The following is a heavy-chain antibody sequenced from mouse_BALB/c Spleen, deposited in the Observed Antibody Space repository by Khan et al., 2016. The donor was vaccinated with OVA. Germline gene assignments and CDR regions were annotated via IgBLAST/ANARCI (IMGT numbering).Heavy chain of an antibody. CDR2: TNPTNGRT. J-gene: IGHJ2*01. CDR1: GYTFTSYW. Sequence: QVQLQQPGAELVKAGASVKMSCKASGYTFTSYWMHWVKQRLGQGLVWFAETNPTNGRTYYNEKFKSKATLTVDKSSSTAYMLLSGPTFEDSAVDYCARIKKIVATYFDYWGQGTTLTVSS. CDR3: ARIKKIVATYFDY. V-gene: IGHV1S81*02. D-gene: IGHD1-1*01.